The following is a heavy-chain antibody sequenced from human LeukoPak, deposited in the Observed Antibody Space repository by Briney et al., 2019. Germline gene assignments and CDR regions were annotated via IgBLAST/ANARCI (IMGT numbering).Heavy chain of an antibody. Sequence: ASVKVSCKASGYTFTSYGISWVRQAPGQGLEWMGWISAYNGNTNYAQKLQGRVTMTTDTSTSTAYMGLRSLRSDDTAVYYCARAGAAAATTSFDYWGQGTLVTVSS. J-gene: IGHJ4*02. CDR1: GYTFTSYG. D-gene: IGHD6-13*01. CDR3: ARAGAAAATTSFDY. CDR2: ISAYNGNT. V-gene: IGHV1-18*01.